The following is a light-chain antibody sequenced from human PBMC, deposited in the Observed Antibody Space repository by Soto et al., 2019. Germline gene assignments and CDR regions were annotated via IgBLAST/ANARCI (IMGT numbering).Light chain of an antibody. V-gene: IGKV3-11*01. CDR3: QQRTDRPPWT. J-gene: IGKJ1*01. CDR2: DAS. CDR1: QSIGLA. Sequence: EIVLTQSPATLSLSPGERATLSCRASQSIGLAIAWYQHKPGQAPRLLIFDASQRATGIPARFRGSGPGTDFTLSLSSLEPEDFAVYYCQQRTDRPPWTFGQGTKVDIK.